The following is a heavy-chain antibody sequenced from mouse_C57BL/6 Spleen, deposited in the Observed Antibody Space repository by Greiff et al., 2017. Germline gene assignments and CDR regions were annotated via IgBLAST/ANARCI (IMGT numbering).Heavy chain of an antibody. J-gene: IGHJ3*01. D-gene: IGHD2-2*01. CDR2: IYPRSGNT. CDR1: GYTFTSYG. CDR3: ARARGYDGGFAY. V-gene: IGHV1-81*01. Sequence: QVQLQQSGAELARPGASVKLSCKASGYTFTSYGIRWVKQRPGQGLEWIGEIYPRSGNTYYNEKFKGKATLTADKSSSTAYMELRSLTSEDSAVYFCARARGYDGGFAYWGQGTLVTVSA.